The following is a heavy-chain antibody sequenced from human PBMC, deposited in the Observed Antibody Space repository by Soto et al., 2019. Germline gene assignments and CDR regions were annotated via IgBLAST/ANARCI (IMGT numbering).Heavy chain of an antibody. J-gene: IGHJ4*02. CDR3: ARHPTVTEYYFDY. CDR1: DGSNIGYY. CDR2: IYYSGST. D-gene: IGHD4-17*01. Sequence: PSETLSLTCTVADGSNIGYYWSLIRQPPGKGLEWIGYIYYSGSTNYNPSLKSRVTISVDTSKNQFSLKLSSVTAADTAVYYCARHPTVTEYYFDYWGQGTLVTVSS. V-gene: IGHV4-59*08.